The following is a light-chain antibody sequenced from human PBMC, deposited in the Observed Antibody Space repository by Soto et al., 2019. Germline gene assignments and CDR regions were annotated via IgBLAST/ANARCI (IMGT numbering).Light chain of an antibody. Sequence: DIVMTQSPLSLPVTPGEPASISCRSSQSLLHSNGYNYLDWCLQKPGQSPQLLIYLGSNRSSGVPDRFSGSGSGTDFTLKISRVEAEDVGVYYCMQALQTPLTFGQGTKVDIK. CDR2: LGS. CDR1: QSLLHSNGYNY. CDR3: MQALQTPLT. V-gene: IGKV2-28*01. J-gene: IGKJ1*01.